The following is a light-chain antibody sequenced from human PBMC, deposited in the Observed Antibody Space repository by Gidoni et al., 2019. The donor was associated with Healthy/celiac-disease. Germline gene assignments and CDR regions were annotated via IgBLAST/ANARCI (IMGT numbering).Light chain of an antibody. CDR3: QQSYSTPLYT. CDR1: QSISSY. Sequence: DIQMTQSPSSLSASVGDRVTITCRARQSISSYLNGYQQKPGKDPKLLIYAASSLQSGVPSRFSGSGSGTDFNLTIRSLQPEDFATYDCQQSYSTPLYTFGQGTKLEIK. V-gene: IGKV1-39*01. J-gene: IGKJ2*01. CDR2: AAS.